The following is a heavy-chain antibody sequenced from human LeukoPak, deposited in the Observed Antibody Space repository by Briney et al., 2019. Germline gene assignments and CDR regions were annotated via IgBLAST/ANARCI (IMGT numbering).Heavy chain of an antibody. CDR1: GFTFDDYA. Sequence: GRSLRLSCAASGFTFDDYAMHWVRQAPGKGLEWVSGISWNSGNIGYADSVKGRFTISRDNAKNSLYLQMNSLRAEDTAVYYCAREWDPWGQGTLVTVSS. V-gene: IGHV3-9*01. CDR2: ISWNSGNI. CDR3: AREWDP. J-gene: IGHJ5*02.